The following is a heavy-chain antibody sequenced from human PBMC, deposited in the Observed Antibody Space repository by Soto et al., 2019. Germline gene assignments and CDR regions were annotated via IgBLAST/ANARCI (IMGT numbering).Heavy chain of an antibody. CDR1: GYSISSGHY. D-gene: IGHD2-21*02. Sequence: SETLSLTCAVSGYSISSGHYWGWIRQPPGKGLEWIGSIYHSGSTYYNPSLKSRVTISVDTSKNQFSLKLTSVTAAETAVYYCVRTARQGAVAPHWFDRWGQGTQVTVSS. J-gene: IGHJ5*02. CDR2: IYHSGST. CDR3: VRTARQGAVAPHWFDR. V-gene: IGHV4-38-2*01.